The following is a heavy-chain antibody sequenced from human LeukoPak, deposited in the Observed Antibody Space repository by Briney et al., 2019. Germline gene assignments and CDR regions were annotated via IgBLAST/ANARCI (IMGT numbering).Heavy chain of an antibody. V-gene: IGHV4-34*01. CDR1: GGSFSGYS. D-gene: IGHD1-1*01. Sequence: SETLSLTCAVYGGSFSGYSWSWIRQPPGKGLEWIGEIRHSGSTNYNPSLKSRVTISVDTSKNQFSLKLSSVTAADTAVYYCARRKGYVGWFDPWGQGTLVTVSS. CDR3: ARRKGYVGWFDP. CDR2: IRHSGST. J-gene: IGHJ5*02.